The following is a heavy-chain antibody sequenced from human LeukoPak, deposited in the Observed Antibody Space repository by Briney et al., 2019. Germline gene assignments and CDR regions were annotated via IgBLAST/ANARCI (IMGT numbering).Heavy chain of an antibody. D-gene: IGHD6-19*01. CDR2: ISGDGGST. Sequence: GSLRLSCAAPGFIFDNYAIHWVRQAPGKGLEWVSLISGDGGSTFSADSVRGRFTISRDNTRKSLSLQMSSLRSEDTALYYCARESETSGWYDYWGQGTLVTVSS. CDR1: GFIFDNYA. V-gene: IGHV3-43*02. J-gene: IGHJ4*02. CDR3: ARESETSGWYDY.